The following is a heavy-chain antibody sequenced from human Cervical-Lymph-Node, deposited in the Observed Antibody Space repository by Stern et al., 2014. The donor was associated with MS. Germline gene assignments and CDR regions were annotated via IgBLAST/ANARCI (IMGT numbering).Heavy chain of an antibody. D-gene: IGHD4-23*01. CDR2: IYPGESDT. V-gene: IGHV5-51*01. CDR3: VRQDNVLTWLF. Sequence: EVQLVESGAEVKKPGESLKISCQGSGYSFSSQWLGWVRQMPEKGLEWMGIIYPGESDTRYNPSFQGHGSISADTSVSTAYLQWGSLRASDTAMYYCVRQDNVLTWLFWGQGTLVTVSS. J-gene: IGHJ4*02. CDR1: GYSFSSQW.